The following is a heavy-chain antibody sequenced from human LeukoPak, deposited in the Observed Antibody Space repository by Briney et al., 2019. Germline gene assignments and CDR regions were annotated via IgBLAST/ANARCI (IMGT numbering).Heavy chain of an antibody. J-gene: IGHJ6*02. CDR1: GGSFSGYY. CDR3: ARGWGRYCSSTSCRTGYYYYYYGMDV. Sequence: SETLSLTCAVYGGSFSGYYWSWIRQPPGKGLEWIGEINHSGSTNYNPSLKSRVTISVDTSKNQFSLKLGSVTAADTAVYYCARGWGRYCSSTSCRTGYYYYYYGMDVWGQGTTVTVSS. V-gene: IGHV4-34*01. CDR2: INHSGST. D-gene: IGHD2-2*01.